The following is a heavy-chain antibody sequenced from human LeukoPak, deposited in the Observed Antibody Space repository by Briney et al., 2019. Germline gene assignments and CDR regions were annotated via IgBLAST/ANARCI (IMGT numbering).Heavy chain of an antibody. CDR3: GRGHYGLDV. CDR1: GFTFSGAW. Sequence: GGSLRLSCAASGFTFSGAWMTWVRQTPGGGLEWVAHINPDGSERDYVDSVKGRLTISRDNAANSLSLQMNSLRVEDTAVYYCGRGHYGLDVWGRGTTVTISS. J-gene: IGHJ6*02. CDR2: INPDGSER. V-gene: IGHV3-7*01.